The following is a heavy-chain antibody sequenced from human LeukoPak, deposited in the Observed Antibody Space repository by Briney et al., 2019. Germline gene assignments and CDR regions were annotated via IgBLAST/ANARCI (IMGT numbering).Heavy chain of an antibody. CDR2: INHSGST. D-gene: IGHD3-16*02. V-gene: IGHV4-34*01. CDR1: GGPFSGYY. Sequence: SETLSLTCAVYGGPFSGYYWSWIRQPPGKGLEWIGEINHSGSTNYNPSLKSRVTISVDTSKNQFSLKLSSGTAADTAVYYCARGPLITFGGVIVRFDYWLRGTLATVSS. J-gene: IGHJ4*02. CDR3: ARGPLITFGGVIVRFDY.